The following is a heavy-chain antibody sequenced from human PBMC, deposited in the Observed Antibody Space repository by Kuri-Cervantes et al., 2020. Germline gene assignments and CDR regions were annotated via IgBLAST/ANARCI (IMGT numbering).Heavy chain of an antibody. Sequence: LSLTCAASGFTFSDYYMRWIRQAPGKGLEWVSYISSSGSTIYYADSVKGRFTISRDNAKNSLYLQMNSLRAEDTALYYCAKDQYYAFDIWGPGTMVTVSS. CDR2: ISSSGSTI. V-gene: IGHV3-11*01. CDR1: GFTFSDYY. J-gene: IGHJ3*02. CDR3: AKDQYYAFDI.